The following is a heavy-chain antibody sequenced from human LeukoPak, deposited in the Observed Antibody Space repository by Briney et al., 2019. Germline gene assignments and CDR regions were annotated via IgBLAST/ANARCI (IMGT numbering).Heavy chain of an antibody. CDR3: ARGRSGSHHFDS. CDR1: GFTFSSYA. D-gene: IGHD3-10*01. V-gene: IGHV3-30*04. Sequence: GGSLRLSCAASGFTFSSYAMHWVRQAPGKGLEWVAIISYDGSNKYYADSVKGRFTISRDNSKNTLYLQMNSLRADDTAVYYCARGRSGSHHFDSWGQGTLVTVPS. CDR2: ISYDGSNK. J-gene: IGHJ4*02.